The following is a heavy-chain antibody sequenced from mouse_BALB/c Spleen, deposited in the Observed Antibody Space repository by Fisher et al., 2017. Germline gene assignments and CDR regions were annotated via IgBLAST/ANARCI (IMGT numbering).Heavy chain of an antibody. D-gene: IGHD2-14*01. J-gene: IGHJ4*01. Sequence: KFKGKATLTVDKSSSTAYMQLKSLTSEDSAVYYCARFYRYDSYAMDYWGQGTSVTVSS. CDR3: ARFYRYDSYAMDY. V-gene: IGHV1-42*01.